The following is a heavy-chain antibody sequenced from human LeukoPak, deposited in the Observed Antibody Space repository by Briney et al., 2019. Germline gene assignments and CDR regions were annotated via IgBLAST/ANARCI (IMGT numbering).Heavy chain of an antibody. D-gene: IGHD5-24*01. CDR3: ARGDGYNHDAFDI. J-gene: IGHJ3*02. CDR2: ISGSGGST. V-gene: IGHV3-23*01. CDR1: GFTFSSYA. Sequence: GGSLGLSCAASGFTFSSYAMTWVRQAPGKGLEWVSSISGSGGSTYYADSVEGRFTISRDNSKNTLYMQMNSLRAEDTALYYCARGDGYNHDAFDIWGQGTMVTVSS.